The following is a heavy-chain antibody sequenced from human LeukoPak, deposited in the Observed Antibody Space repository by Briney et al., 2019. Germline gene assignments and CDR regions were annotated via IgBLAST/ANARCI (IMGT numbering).Heavy chain of an antibody. CDR2: ISGSGDII. CDR1: GFTLGSYV. CDR3: AKAKGHDILTGSRIFDY. J-gene: IGHJ4*02. D-gene: IGHD3-9*01. Sequence: GGSLRLSCAASGFTLGSYVVNWVRQAPGKGLEWVSLISGSGDIIYYADSVKGRFTISRDNSKNTLYLQMDSLRAEDTAIYYCAKAKGHDILTGSRIFDYWGQGTLVTISS. V-gene: IGHV3-23*01.